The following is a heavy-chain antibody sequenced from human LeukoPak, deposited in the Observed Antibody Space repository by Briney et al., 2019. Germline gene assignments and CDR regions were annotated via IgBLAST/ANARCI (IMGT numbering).Heavy chain of an antibody. CDR3: ARNVYGASWMDY. J-gene: IGHJ4*02. CDR1: GYTFTSYG. CDR2: ISAYNGNT. Sequence: ASVKVSCKASGYTFTSYGISWVRQAPGQGLEWMGWISAYNGNTNYAQKFQGRVTMTTDTSTSTTFMELRSLRSDDTAVYYCARNVYGASWMDYWGQGTLVTVSS. V-gene: IGHV1-18*01. D-gene: IGHD2-15*01.